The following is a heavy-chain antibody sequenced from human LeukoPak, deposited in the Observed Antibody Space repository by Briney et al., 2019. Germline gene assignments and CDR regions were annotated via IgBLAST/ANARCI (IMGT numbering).Heavy chain of an antibody. CDR2: INHSGST. J-gene: IGHJ5*02. CDR3: ARVDSQIDYYDSSGYLSNWFDP. V-gene: IGHV4-34*01. D-gene: IGHD3-22*01. Sequence: PSETLSLTCAVYGGSFSGYYWSWIRQPPGKGLEWIGEINHSGSTNYNPSLKSRVTISVDTSKNQFSLKLSSVTAADTAVYYCARVDSQIDYYDSSGYLSNWFDPWSQGTLVTVSS. CDR1: GGSFSGYY.